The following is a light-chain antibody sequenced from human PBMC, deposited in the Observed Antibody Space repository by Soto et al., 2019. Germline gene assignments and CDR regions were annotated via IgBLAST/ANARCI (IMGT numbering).Light chain of an antibody. J-gene: IGKJ1*01. CDR2: AAS. CDR3: QQYNSYSKT. Sequence: DIQMTQSPSTLSASVGDRVTITCRASQSISYWLAWYQQKPGNAPKLLIYAASSLESGVPSRFSGSGSGTEFTLTISSLQPDDSASYYCQQYNSYSKTFGQGPKLDI. CDR1: QSISYW. V-gene: IGKV1-5*01.